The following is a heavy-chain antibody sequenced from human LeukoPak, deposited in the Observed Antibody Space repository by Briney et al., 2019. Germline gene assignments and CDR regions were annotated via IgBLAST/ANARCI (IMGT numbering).Heavy chain of an antibody. CDR2: ISSSGSTI. V-gene: IGHV3-48*04. Sequence: SGGSLRLSCAASGFTFSSHWMYWVRQAPGKGLEWVSYISSSGSTIYYADSVKGRFTISRDNAKNSLYLQMYSLRAEDTAVYYCARVTLWFGELFPDYWGQGTLVTVSS. D-gene: IGHD3-10*01. J-gene: IGHJ4*02. CDR3: ARVTLWFGELFPDY. CDR1: GFTFSSHW.